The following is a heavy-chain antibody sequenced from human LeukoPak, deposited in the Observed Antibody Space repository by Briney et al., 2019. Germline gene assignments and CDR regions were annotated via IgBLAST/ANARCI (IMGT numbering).Heavy chain of an antibody. CDR3: AGVQSQNYYAMDV. CDR1: GGSVTSGSHC. V-gene: IGHV4-61*01. Sequence: SETLSLTCTVSGGSVTSGSHCWSWVRQPPGRGLEWIGNIYYSGNANYNPSLKSRVTMSVDRSKNQLSLKLSSVTAADTAVYYCAGVQSQNYYAMDVWGPGTPVTVSS. J-gene: IGHJ6*02. CDR2: IYYSGNA.